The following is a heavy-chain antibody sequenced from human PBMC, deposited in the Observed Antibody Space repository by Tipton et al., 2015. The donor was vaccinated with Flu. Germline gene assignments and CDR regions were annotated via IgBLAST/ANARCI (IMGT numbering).Heavy chain of an antibody. CDR1: GGSISSGSYY. D-gene: IGHD5-24*01. CDR2: VYPSGSA. CDR3: ARPHRQFSDNAFDS. V-gene: IGHV4-61*02. Sequence: TLSLTCTVSGGSISSGSYYWSWIRQPAGKGLEWIGRVYPSGSADYNPSLKSRVTISVDTSKNQFSLNLSSVTAADTAVYYCARPHRQFSDNAFDSWGQGTMSPSLQ. J-gene: IGHJ3*02.